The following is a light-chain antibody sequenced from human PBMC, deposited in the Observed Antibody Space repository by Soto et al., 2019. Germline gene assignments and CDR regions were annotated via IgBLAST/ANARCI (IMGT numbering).Light chain of an antibody. V-gene: IGKV1-27*01. J-gene: IGKJ1*01. CDR3: EEYYSAPWT. CDR2: AAS. Sequence: DIEMPQSPSSLSASVGDRVTITFRASQGISNYLAWYQQRPGKVPKLLIYAASTLQSGVPSRFSGSGSGTDFTLTISSLPPEDVETDYCEEYYSAPWTFGQGTEVEIK. CDR1: QGISNY.